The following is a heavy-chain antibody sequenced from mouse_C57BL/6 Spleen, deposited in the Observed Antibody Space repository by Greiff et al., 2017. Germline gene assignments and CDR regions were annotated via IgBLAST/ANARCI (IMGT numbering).Heavy chain of an antibody. CDR3: ARSATGWDYFDY. CDR2: IYPRSGNT. Sequence: VMLVESGAELARPGASVKLSCKASGYTFTSYGISWVKQRTGQGLEWIGEIYPRSGNTYYNEKFKGKATLTADKSSSTAYMELRSLTSEDSAVYFCARSATGWDYFDYWGQGTTLTVSS. J-gene: IGHJ2*01. D-gene: IGHD1-2*01. CDR1: GYTFTSYG. V-gene: IGHV1-81*01.